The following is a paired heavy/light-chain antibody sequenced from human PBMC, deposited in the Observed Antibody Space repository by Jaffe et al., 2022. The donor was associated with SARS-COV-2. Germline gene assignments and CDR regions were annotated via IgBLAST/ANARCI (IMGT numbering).Heavy chain of an antibody. J-gene: IGHJ4*02. Sequence: QITLKESGPTLVKPTQTLTLTCTFSGFSLRTRGVGVGWIRQPPGKALEWLAIIYWDDDKRYGPVLKSRFTITKDTSKNQVVLTMTNMDPIDTASYYCAHINWRNSGADYWGQGTLVTVSS. V-gene: IGHV2-5*05. CDR1: GFSLRTRGVG. D-gene: IGHD3-10*01. CDR3: AHINWRNSGADY. CDR2: IYWDDDK.
Light chain of an antibody. CDR2: KAS. CDR3: HQYNSYPWT. Sequence: DIQMTQSPSTLSASVGVRVTITCRASQSISSWLAWYQQKPGKAPKLLIYKASSLESGVPSRFSGSGSGTEFTLTISSLQPDDFATYYCHQYNSYPWTFGQGTKVEIK. CDR1: QSISSW. J-gene: IGKJ1*01. V-gene: IGKV1-5*03.